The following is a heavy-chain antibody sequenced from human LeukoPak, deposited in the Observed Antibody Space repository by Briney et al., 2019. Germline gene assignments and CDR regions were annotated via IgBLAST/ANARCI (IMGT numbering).Heavy chain of an antibody. CDR3: ARVAVAGTSRHFDY. CDR2: IYYSEST. J-gene: IGHJ4*02. V-gene: IGHV4-59*01. D-gene: IGHD6-19*01. CDR1: GGSISSYY. Sequence: PETLSLTCTVPGGSISSYYWSWIRQPPGEGLEWIGYIYYSESTNYNPSLKSRVTISVDTSKNQFSLKLSSVTAADTAVYYCARVAVAGTSRHFDYWGQGTLVTVSS.